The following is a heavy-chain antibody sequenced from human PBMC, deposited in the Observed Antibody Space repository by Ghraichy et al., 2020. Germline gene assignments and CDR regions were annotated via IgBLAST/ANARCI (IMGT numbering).Heavy chain of an antibody. CDR1: GGTISSDNSY. V-gene: IGHV4-39*02. J-gene: IGHJ4*02. Sequence: GSLRLTCTASGGTISSDNSYWGWIRQPPGKGREWIGSGYDSGSAYYNPSLKSRATTSVDTYKNHYSLRLSYVTDADTAVYYWASSDIFILTGYYYFDYWGQGTLVTVSS. CDR2: GYDSGSA. CDR3: ASSDIFILTGYYYFDY. D-gene: IGHD3-9*01.